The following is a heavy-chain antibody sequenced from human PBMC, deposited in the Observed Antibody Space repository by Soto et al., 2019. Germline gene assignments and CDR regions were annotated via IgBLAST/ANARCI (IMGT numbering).Heavy chain of an antibody. J-gene: IGHJ4*02. CDR1: GDSMTSGVYS. V-gene: IGHV4-30-2*01. Sequence: QLQLQESGSRLVKSSQTLSLTCTVSGDSMTSGVYSWGWIRQPPGKGLEWLGYIYLTGNTHYSPSLKSRVSISQDRSKNQFSLEVTSVTAADTAVYYCARGDYQYSIDYWGQGTLVTVSS. D-gene: IGHD2-2*01. CDR3: ARGDYQYSIDY. CDR2: IYLTGNT.